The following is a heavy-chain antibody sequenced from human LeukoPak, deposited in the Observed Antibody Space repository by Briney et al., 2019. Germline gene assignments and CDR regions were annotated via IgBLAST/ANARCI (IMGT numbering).Heavy chain of an antibody. Sequence: SETLSLTCTVSGGSISSHYWSWIRQSPGKGLEWIGYIYYSGSTNYNPSLKSRVTISVDTSKNQFSLKLSSVTAADTAVYYCARDRYSSSWYDYWGQGTLVTVSS. D-gene: IGHD6-13*01. CDR2: IYYSGST. CDR3: ARDRYSSSWYDY. J-gene: IGHJ4*02. V-gene: IGHV4-59*11. CDR1: GGSISSHY.